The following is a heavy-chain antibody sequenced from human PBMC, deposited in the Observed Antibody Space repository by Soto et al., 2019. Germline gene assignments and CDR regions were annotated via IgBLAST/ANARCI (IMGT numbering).Heavy chain of an antibody. CDR2: IITIFRSA. CDR1: GGTFITYG. Sequence: QVHLVQSGAEVKKPGSSVKVSCKASGGTFITYGISWVRQAPGQGLEWMGGIITIFRSANYAQKFQGRLTISADESTSTAYMELSSLRSEDTAVYYCARSLSRVEWELRNYHYSYYSMDVWGQGTTVTVSS. CDR3: ARSLSRVEWELRNYHYSYYSMDV. J-gene: IGHJ6*02. D-gene: IGHD1-26*01. V-gene: IGHV1-69*01.